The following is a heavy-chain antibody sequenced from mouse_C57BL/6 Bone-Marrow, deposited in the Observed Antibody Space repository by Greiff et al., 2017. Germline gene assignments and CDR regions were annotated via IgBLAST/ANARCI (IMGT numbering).Heavy chain of an antibody. J-gene: IGHJ3*01. V-gene: IGHV5-4*01. CDR1: GFTFSSYA. CDR3: ARDLYGSSYQFAY. Sequence: EVKLQESGGGLVKPGGSLKLSCAASGFTFSSYAMSWVRQTPEKRLEWVATISDGGSYTYYPDNVQGRFTISRDNAKNNLYLHMSHLKSEDTAMYYCARDLYGSSYQFAYWGQGTLVTVSA. D-gene: IGHD1-1*01. CDR2: ISDGGSYT.